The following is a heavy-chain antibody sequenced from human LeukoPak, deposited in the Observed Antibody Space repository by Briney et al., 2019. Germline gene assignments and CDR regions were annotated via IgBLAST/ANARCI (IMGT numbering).Heavy chain of an antibody. V-gene: IGHV4-59*12. CDR2: VHYSGST. D-gene: IGHD1-26*01. CDR3: AREMVGAIVHYYYGMDV. J-gene: IGHJ6*02. Sequence: SETLSLTCTVSVDSMSSYYWSWIRQPPGKGLEWIGYVHYSGSTYYNPSLKSRVTISVDTSKNQFSLKLSSVTAADTAVYYCAREMVGAIVHYYYGMDVWGQGTTVTVSS. CDR1: VDSMSSYY.